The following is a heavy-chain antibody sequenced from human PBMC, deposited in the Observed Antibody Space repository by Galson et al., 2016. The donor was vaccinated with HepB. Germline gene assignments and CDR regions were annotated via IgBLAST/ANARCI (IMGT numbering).Heavy chain of an antibody. J-gene: IGHJ4*02. CDR2: ITGRGSSS. Sequence: SLRLSCAASGFIFHNYAITWVRQAPGKGLEWVSYITGRGSSSYYADFVEGRFRISRDNSKNTVSLQMNSLTVEDTAVYYCAKRWDYGGYDLDQWGQGTEVIVSS. D-gene: IGHD5-12*01. CDR1: GFIFHNYA. CDR3: AKRWDYGGYDLDQ. V-gene: IGHV3-23*01.